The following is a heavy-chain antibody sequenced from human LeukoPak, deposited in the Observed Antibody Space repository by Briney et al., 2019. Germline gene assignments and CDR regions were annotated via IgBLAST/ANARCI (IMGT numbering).Heavy chain of an antibody. V-gene: IGHV4-30-4*02. Sequence: SETLSLTCTVSGGSISSGDYYWSWIRQPPGKGLEWIGHIYHSGSTYYNPSLKSRLTISVDTSKNQFSLKLSSMTAADTAVYYCARAKYSSSQYYYGMDVWGQGTTVTVSS. CDR1: GGSISSGDYY. CDR2: IYHSGST. D-gene: IGHD6-6*01. J-gene: IGHJ6*02. CDR3: ARAKYSSSQYYYGMDV.